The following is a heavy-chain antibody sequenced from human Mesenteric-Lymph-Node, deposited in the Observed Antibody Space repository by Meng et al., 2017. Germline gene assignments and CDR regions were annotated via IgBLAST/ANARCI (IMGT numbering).Heavy chain of an antibody. Sequence: QVQLVGPGGVWTKPGASLKVPCTASGYTLCSDCFSWVRQAPGQGLEWMGWINRYNGNTDYAQKFQGRVTMTTDTSTSTAYMELRSLKSDDTAVYYCANRGNPYLDCWGQGTLVTVSS. CDR3: ANRGNPYLDC. CDR1: GYTLCSDC. V-gene: IGHV1-18*01. CDR2: INRYNGNT. J-gene: IGHJ4*02.